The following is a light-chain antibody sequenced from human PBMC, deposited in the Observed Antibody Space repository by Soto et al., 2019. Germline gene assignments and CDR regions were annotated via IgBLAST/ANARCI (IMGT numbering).Light chain of an antibody. CDR3: QQYNNWPPWT. J-gene: IGKJ1*01. CDR2: GAS. Sequence: EIVMTQSPATLSVSPGERATLSCRASQSVSSNLAWYQQKPGQAPRLLIYGASTRATGIPARFSGSRSGTEFPLTISSLQSEDFAVYYCQQYNNWPPWTVGQGTKVEIK. CDR1: QSVSSN. V-gene: IGKV3-15*01.